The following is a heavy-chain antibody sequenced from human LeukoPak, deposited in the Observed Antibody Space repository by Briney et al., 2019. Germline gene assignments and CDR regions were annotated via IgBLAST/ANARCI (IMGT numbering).Heavy chain of an antibody. J-gene: IGHJ4*02. CDR1: GGSFSGYY. Sequence: SETLSLTCAVYGGSFSGYYWSWIRQPPGKGLEWIGEINHSGSTNYNPSLKSRVTISVDTSKNQFSLKLSSVTAADTAVYYCARGRGYCSGGSCRSRYFDYWGQGTLVTVSS. CDR3: ARGRGYCSGGSCRSRYFDY. D-gene: IGHD2-15*01. CDR2: INHSGST. V-gene: IGHV4-34*01.